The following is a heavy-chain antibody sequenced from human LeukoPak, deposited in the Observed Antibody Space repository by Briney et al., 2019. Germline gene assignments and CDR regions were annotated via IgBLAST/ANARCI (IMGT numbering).Heavy chain of an antibody. J-gene: IGHJ4*02. Sequence: PGGSLRLSCGGYGFKFSDYYMNWVRQAPGKGLVWVSRLSPDGSSSIYADSVKGRFTVSRDNAKNTLYLQMNSLRAEDTAVYYCTRSPSLGGRYWGFDYWGQGALVTVSS. CDR1: GFKFSDYY. CDR2: LSPDGSSS. CDR3: TRSPSLGGRYWGFDY. D-gene: IGHD1-26*01. V-gene: IGHV3-74*01.